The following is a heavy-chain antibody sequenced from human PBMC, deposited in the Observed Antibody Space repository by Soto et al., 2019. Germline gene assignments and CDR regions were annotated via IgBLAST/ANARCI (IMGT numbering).Heavy chain of an antibody. V-gene: IGHV3-30*18. CDR1: GFTFSSYG. D-gene: IGHD1-1*01. J-gene: IGHJ6*02. CDR3: GKGILEDYYYSGMDV. Sequence: GGSLRLSCAASGFTFSSYGMHWVRQAPGKGLEWVAVISYDGSNKYYADSVKGRFTISRDNSKNTLYLQMNSLRAEDTAVYYYGKGILEDYYYSGMDVGGQGTTVPVSS. CDR2: ISYDGSNK.